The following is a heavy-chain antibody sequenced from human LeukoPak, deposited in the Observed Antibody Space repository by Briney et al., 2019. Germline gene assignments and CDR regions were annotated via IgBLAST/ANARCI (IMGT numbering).Heavy chain of an antibody. CDR3: AKDRSSSMDV. CDR2: ISWNSGSI. V-gene: IGHV3-9*01. CDR1: GFTFDDYA. Sequence: GGSLRLSCAASGFTFDDYAMHWVRQAPGKGLEWVSGISWNSGSIGYADSVKGRFTISRDNAKNSLYLQMNSLRAEDTAVYYCAKDRSSSMDVWGKGTTVTVSS. J-gene: IGHJ6*04. D-gene: IGHD2-2*01.